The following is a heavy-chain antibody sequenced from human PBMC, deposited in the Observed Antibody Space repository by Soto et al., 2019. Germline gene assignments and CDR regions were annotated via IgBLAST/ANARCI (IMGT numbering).Heavy chain of an antibody. CDR3: ARTDIVTTNCVDP. CDR2: INHRGSA. CDR1: GESFIGYY. V-gene: IGHV4-34*02. D-gene: IGHD5-12*01. J-gene: IGHJ5*02. Sequence: QVHLQQWGAGLLKPSETLSLTCAVYGESFIGYYWTWIRQPPGKGLEWIGEINHRGSANYNPSLKSRVTISVDTSNKQFSLKLSSVTAADTSVYYWARTDIVTTNCVDPWGQGTLVTVSS.